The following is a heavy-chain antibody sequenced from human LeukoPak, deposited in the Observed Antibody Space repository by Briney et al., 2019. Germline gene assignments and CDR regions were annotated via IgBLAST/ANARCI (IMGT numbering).Heavy chain of an antibody. V-gene: IGHV4-4*02. Sequence: SGTLSLTCAVSGGSISSSNWWSWVRQPPGKGREWIGEIDHSGSTNYNPSLKSRVTISVDKSKNQFSLKLSSVTAADTAVYYCARVRNDILTGYYLFDYWGQGTLVTVSS. D-gene: IGHD3-9*01. J-gene: IGHJ4*02. CDR1: GGSISSSNW. CDR2: IDHSGST. CDR3: ARVRNDILTGYYLFDY.